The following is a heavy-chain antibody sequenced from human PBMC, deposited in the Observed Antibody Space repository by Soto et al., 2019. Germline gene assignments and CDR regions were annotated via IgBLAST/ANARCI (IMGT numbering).Heavy chain of an antibody. Sequence: PGGSLRLSCAAFGFTFSDSGMRWVRQAPGKGLVWVSRISGGGGSTYYADSVKGRFTISRDNSKNTLYLQMNSLRAEDTAVYYCAKAPKLTRSRSTNDFWSGYPWPGYWGQGTLVTVSS. V-gene: IGHV3-23*01. CDR3: AKAPKLTRSRSTNDFWSGYPWPGY. D-gene: IGHD3-3*01. CDR1: GFTFSDSG. CDR2: ISGGGGST. J-gene: IGHJ4*02.